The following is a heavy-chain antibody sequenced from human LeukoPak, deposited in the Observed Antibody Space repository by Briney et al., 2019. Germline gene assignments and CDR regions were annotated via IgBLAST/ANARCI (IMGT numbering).Heavy chain of an antibody. Sequence: ASVKESCMASGYTFTNYDIHWVRQATGQGRAWMGWMNPNSGNTGYAQKFQGRVTMTRNTSISTAYMELSSLRSEDTAVYYCARVNCSSTSCRSKFLDYWGQGTLVTVSS. CDR2: MNPNSGNT. D-gene: IGHD2-2*01. J-gene: IGHJ4*02. CDR3: ARVNCSSTSCRSKFLDY. CDR1: GYTFTNYD. V-gene: IGHV1-8*01.